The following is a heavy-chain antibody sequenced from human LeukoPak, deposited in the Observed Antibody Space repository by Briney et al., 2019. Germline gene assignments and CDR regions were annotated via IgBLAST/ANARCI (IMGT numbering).Heavy chain of an antibody. CDR3: AKDPRGAVAGPPVWLSD. J-gene: IGHJ4*02. CDR2: VRYDGSSQ. D-gene: IGHD6-19*01. Sequence: PGGSLRLSCVASGFSLSRFGMHWVRQAPGKGLEWVSFVRYDGSSQHYADSVKGRFTISRDNSKNTLYLQMNSLRAEDTAVYYCAKDPRGAVAGPPVWLSDWGQGTLVTVSS. V-gene: IGHV3-30*02. CDR1: GFSLSRFG.